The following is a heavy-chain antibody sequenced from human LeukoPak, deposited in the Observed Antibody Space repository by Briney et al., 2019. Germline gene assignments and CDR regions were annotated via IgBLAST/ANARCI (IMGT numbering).Heavy chain of an antibody. CDR2: IWNDGSNQ. J-gene: IGHJ4*02. CDR3: ARDYCSSTSCLFDC. Sequence: GGSLRLSCAASGFTFSSYGMHWVRQAPGQGLEWVAVIWNDGSNQYFVDSVKGRFPISRDHSKNTLYVQMNSLRTEDTAVYYCARDYCSSTSCLFDCWGQGTLVTVSS. V-gene: IGHV3-33*01. D-gene: IGHD2-2*01. CDR1: GFTFSSYG.